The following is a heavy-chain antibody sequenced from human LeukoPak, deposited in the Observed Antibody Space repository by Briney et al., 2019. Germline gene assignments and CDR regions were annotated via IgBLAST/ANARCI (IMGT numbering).Heavy chain of an antibody. Sequence: GGSLRLSCAASGFTFDNYAMTWVRQAPGKGLEWVSAIRVSDGYTYYADSVQGRFIISRDKSKNTVSLQMNSLTGDDTALYYCARVAGSYSIRPCDFWGQGTVVIVSS. CDR1: GFTFDNYA. V-gene: IGHV3-23*01. J-gene: IGHJ4*02. CDR3: ARVAGSYSIRPCDF. CDR2: IRVSDGYT. D-gene: IGHD1-26*01.